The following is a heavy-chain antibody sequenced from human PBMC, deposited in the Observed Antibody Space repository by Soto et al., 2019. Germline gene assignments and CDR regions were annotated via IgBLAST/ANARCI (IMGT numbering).Heavy chain of an antibody. CDR3: ATMAARGAFDI. CDR1: GGSISSSSYY. D-gene: IGHD6-25*01. J-gene: IGHJ3*02. Sequence: SETLSLTCTVSGGSISSSSYYWGWIRQPPGKGLEWIGSIYYSGSTYYNPSLKSRVTISVDTSKNQFSLKLSSVTAADTAVYYCATMAARGAFDIWGQGTMVTVSS. CDR2: IYYSGST. V-gene: IGHV4-39*01.